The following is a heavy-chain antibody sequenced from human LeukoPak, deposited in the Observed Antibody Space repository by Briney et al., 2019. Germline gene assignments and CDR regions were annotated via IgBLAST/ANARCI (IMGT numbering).Heavy chain of an antibody. CDR2: INHSGST. Sequence: SETLSLTCAVYGGSFSGYNWSWIRQPPGKGLEWIGEINHSGSTNYNPSLKSRVTISVDTSKNQFSLKLSSVTAADTAVYYCASGTNGVWLIGYWGQGTLVTVSS. D-gene: IGHD2-8*01. CDR1: GGSFSGYN. CDR3: ASGTNGVWLIGY. V-gene: IGHV4-34*01. J-gene: IGHJ4*02.